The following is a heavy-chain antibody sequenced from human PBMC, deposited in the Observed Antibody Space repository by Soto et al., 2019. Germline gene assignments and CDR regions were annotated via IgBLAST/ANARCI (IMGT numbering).Heavy chain of an antibody. D-gene: IGHD6-13*01. J-gene: IGHJ5*02. CDR3: ARGIAAAGNWFDP. CDR1: GGSISSGGYS. CDR2: IYHSGST. Sequence: QLQLQESGSGLVKPSQTLSLTCAVSGGSISSGGYSWSWIRQPPGTGLEWIGYIYHSGSTYYNPSLKSRVTKSETGSKKQSSLKLSSVTAADTAVHYCARGIAAAGNWFDPWGQGTLVTVFS. V-gene: IGHV4-30-2*01.